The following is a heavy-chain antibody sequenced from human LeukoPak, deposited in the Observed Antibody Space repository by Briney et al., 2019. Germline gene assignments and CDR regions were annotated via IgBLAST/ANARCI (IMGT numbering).Heavy chain of an antibody. CDR2: ISGSGGST. D-gene: IGHD3-10*01. J-gene: IGHJ4*02. CDR3: AKAQWFGELLPGY. Sequence: GGSLRLSCAASGFTFSSYAMSWVRQAPGKGLGWVSAISGSGGSTYYADSVKGRFTISRNNSKNTLYLQMNSLRAEDTAVYYCAKAQWFGELLPGYWGQGTLVTVSS. V-gene: IGHV3-23*01. CDR1: GFTFSSYA.